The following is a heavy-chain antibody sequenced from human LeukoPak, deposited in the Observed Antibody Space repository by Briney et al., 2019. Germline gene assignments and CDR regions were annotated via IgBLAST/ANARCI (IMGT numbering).Heavy chain of an antibody. J-gene: IGHJ6*03. CDR2: IKQDGSEK. CDR1: GFTFSSYW. V-gene: IGHV3-7*01. Sequence: PGGSLRLSCAASGFTFSSYWMSWVRQAPGKGLEWVANIKQDGSEKYYVDSVKGRFTISRDNAKNSLYLQMNSLRAEDTAVYYCARRPPYYYYYMDVWGKGTTVTVSS. CDR3: ARRPPYYYYYMDV.